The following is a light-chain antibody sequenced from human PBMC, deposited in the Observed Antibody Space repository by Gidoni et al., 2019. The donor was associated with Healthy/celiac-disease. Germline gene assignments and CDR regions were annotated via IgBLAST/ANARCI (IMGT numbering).Light chain of an antibody. CDR3: QQRSNWLLT. V-gene: IGKV3-11*01. CDR1: QSVSSY. CDR2: DAS. J-gene: IGKJ3*01. Sequence: DIVLTQSPATLSLSPGERATLSCRASQSVSSYLAWHQQNPGHAPRLLNYDASNRATGIPARFSGSGSGTDFALTISSLEPEDFAVYYCQQRSNWLLTFXPXTKVDIK.